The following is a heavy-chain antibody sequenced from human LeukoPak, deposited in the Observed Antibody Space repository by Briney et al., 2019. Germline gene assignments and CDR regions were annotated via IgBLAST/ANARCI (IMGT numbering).Heavy chain of an antibody. CDR2: IYYSGST. V-gene: IGHV4-59*08. J-gene: IGHJ4*02. CDR3: ARFGRIAARPGYFDY. D-gene: IGHD6-6*01. CDR1: GGSIRSYY. Sequence: SETLSLTCTVSGGSIRSYYWSWIRQPPGKGLEWIGYIYYSGSTNYNPSLKSRVTISVDTSKIQFSLKLSSVTAADTAVYYCARFGRIAARPGYFDYWGQGTLVTVSS.